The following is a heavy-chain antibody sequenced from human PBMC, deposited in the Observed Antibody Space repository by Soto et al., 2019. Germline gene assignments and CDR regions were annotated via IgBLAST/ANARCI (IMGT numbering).Heavy chain of an antibody. CDR1: GGSISSGGYY. J-gene: IGHJ5*02. D-gene: IGHD3-10*01. Sequence: SETLSLTCTVSGGSISSGGYYWSWIRQHPGKGLEWIGYIYYSGSTYYNPSLKSRVTISVDTSKNQFSLKLSSVTAADTAVYYCARDRGYYGSGSPSHWFDPWGQGTLVTVSS. CDR2: IYYSGST. V-gene: IGHV4-31*03. CDR3: ARDRGYYGSGSPSHWFDP.